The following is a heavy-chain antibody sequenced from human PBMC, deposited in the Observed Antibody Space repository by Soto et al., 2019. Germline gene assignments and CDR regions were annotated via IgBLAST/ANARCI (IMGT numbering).Heavy chain of an antibody. CDR2: ISSNGVGT. CDR1: GLTLSGFA. D-gene: IGHD6-6*01. CDR3: ARRARPDFYYMDV. J-gene: IGHJ6*03. V-gene: IGHV3-64*01. Sequence: EVQLAESGGGWAKLGGSLSPPCAASGLTLSGFAMVGVRKAPGKGLEYVSGISSNGVGTYYANSVQGRFTISRDNSKNTVYLQMGSLRPEDMAVYYCARRARPDFYYMDVWGKGTTVTVSS.